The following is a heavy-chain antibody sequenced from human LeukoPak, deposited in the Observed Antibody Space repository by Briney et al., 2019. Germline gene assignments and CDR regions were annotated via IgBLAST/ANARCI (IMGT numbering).Heavy chain of an antibody. V-gene: IGHV4-39*07. Sequence: SETLSLTCTVSGGSISSSSYYWGWIRQPPGKGLEWIGSIYYSGSTYYNPSLKSRVTISVDTSKNQFSLKLSSVTAADTAVYYCARLSTVTTSFDYWGQGTLVTVSS. D-gene: IGHD4-17*01. J-gene: IGHJ4*02. CDR1: GGSISSSSYY. CDR2: IYYSGST. CDR3: ARLSTVTTSFDY.